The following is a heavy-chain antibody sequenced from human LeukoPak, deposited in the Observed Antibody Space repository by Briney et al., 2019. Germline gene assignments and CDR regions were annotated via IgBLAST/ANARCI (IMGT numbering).Heavy chain of an antibody. CDR3: AKSKYYDILTGYLDYFDY. J-gene: IGHJ4*02. Sequence: SGGSLRLSCAASGFTFSSYAMSWVRQAPGKGLEWVSAISGSGGSTYYADSVKGRFTISRDNSKNTLYLQMNSLRAEDTAVYYCAKSKYYDILTGYLDYFDYWGQGTLVTVSS. CDR2: ISGSGGST. D-gene: IGHD3-9*01. CDR1: GFTFSSYA. V-gene: IGHV3-23*01.